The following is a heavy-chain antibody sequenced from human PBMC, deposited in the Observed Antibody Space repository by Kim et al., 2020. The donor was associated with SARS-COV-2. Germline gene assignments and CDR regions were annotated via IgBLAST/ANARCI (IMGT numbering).Heavy chain of an antibody. V-gene: IGHV3-23*01. CDR1: GFTFSSYA. CDR2: ISGSGGST. J-gene: IGHJ5*02. Sequence: GGSLRLSCAASGFTFSSYAMSWVRQAPGKGLEWVSAISGSGGSTYYADSVKGRFTISRDNSKNTLYLQMNSLRAEDTAVYYCAKYPPPDYCSSTSCYLTAWGQGTLVTVSS. D-gene: IGHD2-2*01. CDR3: AKYPPPDYCSSTSCYLTA.